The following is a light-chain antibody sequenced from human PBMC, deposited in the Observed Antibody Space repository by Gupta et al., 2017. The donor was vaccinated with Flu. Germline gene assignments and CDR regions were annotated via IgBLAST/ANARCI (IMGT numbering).Light chain of an antibody. CDR3: GTWNSNRSGPRL. V-gene: IGLV1-51*02. CDR1: TSNIGNHY. CDR2: EKA. Sequence: VPISCSGSTSNIGNHYVSWHQQFPGTATKILIDEKAKRPSGTPDRFSGDKAGTSAPLEITGLQTGDEADYYCGTWNSNRSGPRLFGGGTKLTVL. J-gene: IGLJ3*02.